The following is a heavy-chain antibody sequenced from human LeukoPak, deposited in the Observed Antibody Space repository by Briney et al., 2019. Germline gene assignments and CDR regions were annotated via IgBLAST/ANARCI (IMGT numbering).Heavy chain of an antibody. CDR2: ISGSGGST. D-gene: IGHD6-19*01. V-gene: IGHV3-23*01. Sequence: AGGSLRLSCAASGFTFSSYAMSWVRQAPGKGLEWVSAISGSGGSTYYADSVKGRFTISRDNSKNTLYLQMNSLRAEDTAVYYCAKGYTVAGTNYFDYWGQGTLVTVSS. CDR1: GFTFSSYA. CDR3: AKGYTVAGTNYFDY. J-gene: IGHJ4*02.